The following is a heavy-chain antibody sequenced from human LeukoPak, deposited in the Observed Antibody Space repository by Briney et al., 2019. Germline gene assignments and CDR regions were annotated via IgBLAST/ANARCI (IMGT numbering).Heavy chain of an antibody. CDR2: ISYDVTSK. J-gene: IGHJ3*02. D-gene: IGHD3-22*01. CDR1: GFTFSNFP. Sequence: GGSLRLSCAASGFTFSNFPMHWVRQAPGKGLERVALISYDVTSKYYADSVRGRFTISRDNSKNTLYLQMNSLRPEDTAVYYCARADAPWYYDSSGYGQKRSFDIWGQGTMVTVSS. V-gene: IGHV3-30-3*01. CDR3: ARADAPWYYDSSGYGQKRSFDI.